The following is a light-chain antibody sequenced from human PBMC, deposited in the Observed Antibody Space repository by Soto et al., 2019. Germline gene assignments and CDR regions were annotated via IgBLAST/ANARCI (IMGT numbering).Light chain of an antibody. V-gene: IGKV1-5*03. CDR1: QNIDAW. J-gene: IGKJ4*01. CDR3: QRYNTYPLT. CDR2: KAS. Sequence: IQMTQSPSTLSASVGDRVTITCRASQNIDAWLAWYQQKPGKAPKVLIYKASSLESGVPSRFSGSGSGTEVTLTISSLQPDDSATYYCQRYNTYPLTFGGGTKVEIK.